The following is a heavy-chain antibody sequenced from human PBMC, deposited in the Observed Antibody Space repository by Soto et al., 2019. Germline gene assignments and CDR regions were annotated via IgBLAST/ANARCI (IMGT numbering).Heavy chain of an antibody. CDR3: NKDQSRYFDIDY. Sequence: GGSLRLSCAASGFTFSDAWMSWVRQAAGKGLEWVGRIKRKTDGGTTDYAAPVKGRFTISRDDSKNTLYLQMNSLKTEDTAVYYCNKDQSRYFDIDYWGQGTLATVSS. CDR2: IKRKTDGGTT. V-gene: IGHV3-15*01. J-gene: IGHJ4*02. D-gene: IGHD3-9*01. CDR1: GFTFSDAW.